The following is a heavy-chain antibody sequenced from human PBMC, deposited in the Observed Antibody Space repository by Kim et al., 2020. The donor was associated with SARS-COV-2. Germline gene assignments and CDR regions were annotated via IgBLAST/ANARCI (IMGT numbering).Heavy chain of an antibody. D-gene: IGHD6-13*01. J-gene: IGHJ6*02. V-gene: IGHV3-30*18. CDR2: ISYDGSNK. CDR3: AKDKLAGYGAKSLRNYGMDV. CDR1: GFTFSIYG. Sequence: GGSLRLSCAASGFTFSIYGMYWVRQAPGKGLEWVAVISYDGSNKYYSDSVKGRFTISRDKSKNTLYLQMNSLRAEDTAVYHCAKDKLAGYGAKSLRNYGMDVWGQGTTVTVSS.